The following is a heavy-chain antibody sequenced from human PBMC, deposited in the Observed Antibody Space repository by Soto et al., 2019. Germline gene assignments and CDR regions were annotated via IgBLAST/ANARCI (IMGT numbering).Heavy chain of an antibody. Sequence: SCPTLVNPTQTVTLTCTFSGFSLSTSEMGVGWIRQTPGKALEWLALNYWNDDKRYTPSLKSRIYITKDTSKNQVVLTMTSVDPVDTGTYYCVHRQRNWKLGFQHWGQGTLVTVSS. V-gene: IGHV2-5*01. CDR3: VHRQRNWKLGFQH. D-gene: IGHD1-1*01. CDR1: GFSLSTSEMG. J-gene: IGHJ1*01. CDR2: NYWNDDK.